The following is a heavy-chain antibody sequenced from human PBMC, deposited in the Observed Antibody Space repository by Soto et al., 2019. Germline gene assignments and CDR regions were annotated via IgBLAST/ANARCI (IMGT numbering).Heavy chain of an antibody. CDR3: ARAGLRFLEWLSPSPRRGGMDV. Sequence: QVQLQQWGAGLLKPSETLSLTCAVYGGSFSGYYWSWIRQPPGKGLEWIGEINHSGSTNYNPSLKSRVTISVDTSKNQFSLKLSSVTAADTAVYYCARAGLRFLEWLSPSPRRGGMDVWGQGTTVTVSS. J-gene: IGHJ6*02. CDR2: INHSGST. CDR1: GGSFSGYY. D-gene: IGHD3-3*01. V-gene: IGHV4-34*01.